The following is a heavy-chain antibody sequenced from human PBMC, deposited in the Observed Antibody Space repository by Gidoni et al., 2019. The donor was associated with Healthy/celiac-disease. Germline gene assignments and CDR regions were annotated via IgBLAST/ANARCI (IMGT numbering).Heavy chain of an antibody. V-gene: IGHV4-39*01. CDR2: IYYSGST. D-gene: IGHD5-18*01. CDR1: GRSINSSSHY. CDR3: ARSDTAMPSYDY. J-gene: IGHJ4*02. Sequence: QLQLQESGPGLVKPSETLYLTRTVSGRSINSSSHYWGWIRTPPGQGLAWIGSIYYSGSTYYNPSLKSRVTISVDTSKNQFSLKLSSVTAADTAVYYCARSDTAMPSYDYWGQGTLVTVSS.